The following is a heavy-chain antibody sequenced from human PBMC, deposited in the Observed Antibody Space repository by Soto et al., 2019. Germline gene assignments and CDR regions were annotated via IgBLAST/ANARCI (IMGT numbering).Heavy chain of an antibody. CDR2: MNQGGNEK. V-gene: IGHV3-7*03. CDR3: AREIRKPGSSSPNSGWRYYYYYGMDV. CDR1: GFTFSNYW. J-gene: IGHJ6*02. D-gene: IGHD6-13*01. Sequence: EVQLVESGGNLVQPGGSLRLSCAATGFTFSNYWMSWVRQAPGRGLEWVANMNQGGNEKFYVDSVKGRFTISRDNAKNSLYLQMNSLRAEDTAVYYCAREIRKPGSSSPNSGWRYYYYYGMDVWGQGTTVTVSS.